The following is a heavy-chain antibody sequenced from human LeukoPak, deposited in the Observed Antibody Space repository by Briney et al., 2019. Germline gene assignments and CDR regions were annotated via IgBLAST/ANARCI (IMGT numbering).Heavy chain of an antibody. D-gene: IGHD3-10*01. V-gene: IGHV3-30*02. CDR3: AREGPGSYYIDY. CDR1: GFTFSSYG. J-gene: IGHJ4*02. CDR2: IRYDGSNK. Sequence: GGSLRLSCAASGFTFSSYGMHWVRQAPGKGLEWVAFIRYDGSNKYYADSVKGRFTISRDNSKNTLYLQMNSLRAEDTAVYYCAREGPGSYYIDYWGQGTLVTVSS.